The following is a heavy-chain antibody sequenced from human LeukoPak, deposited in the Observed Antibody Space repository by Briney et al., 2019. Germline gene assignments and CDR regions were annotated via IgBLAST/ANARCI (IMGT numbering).Heavy chain of an antibody. Sequence: ASVKVSCKAAGYTFTGYYMHWVRQAPGQGLEWMGWINPYNGGTDYAQKFQGRVTMTRDTSIRTAYMELSSLRSDDTAVYYCAREDRREVPNDAFDVWGQGTLVTVSS. CDR2: INPYNGGT. CDR1: GYTFTGYY. CDR3: AREDRREVPNDAFDV. V-gene: IGHV1-2*02. D-gene: IGHD1-26*01. J-gene: IGHJ3*01.